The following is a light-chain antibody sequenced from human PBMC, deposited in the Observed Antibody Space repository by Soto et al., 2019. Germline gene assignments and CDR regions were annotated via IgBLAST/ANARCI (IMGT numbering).Light chain of an antibody. CDR2: EVS. CDR3: SSYTSSSPYV. Sequence: QSALTQPASVSGSPGQSSTISCTGTSXDVGGYNYVSWYQQHPGKAPKLMIYEVSNRPSGVSNRFSGSKSGNTASLTISGLQAEDEADYYCSSYTSSSPYVFGTGTKVTVL. J-gene: IGLJ1*01. CDR1: SXDVGGYNY. V-gene: IGLV2-14*01.